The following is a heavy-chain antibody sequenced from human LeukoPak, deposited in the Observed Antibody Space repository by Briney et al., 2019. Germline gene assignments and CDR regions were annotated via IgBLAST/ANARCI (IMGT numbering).Heavy chain of an antibody. Sequence: SETLSLTCTVSGGSISSSSYYWGWIRQPPGKGLEWIGSIYYSGSTYYNPSLKSLVTISVDTSKNQFSLKLSSVTAADTAVYYCARHKPKLLWFGELLSAFDIWGQGTMVTVSS. D-gene: IGHD3-10*01. CDR2: IYYSGST. CDR1: GGSISSSSYY. J-gene: IGHJ3*02. CDR3: ARHKPKLLWFGELLSAFDI. V-gene: IGHV4-39*01.